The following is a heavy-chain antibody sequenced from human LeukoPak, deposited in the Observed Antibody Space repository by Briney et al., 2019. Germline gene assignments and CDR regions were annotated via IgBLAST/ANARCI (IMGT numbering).Heavy chain of an antibody. CDR1: GFTFSSYA. V-gene: IGHV3-30*04. J-gene: IGHJ4*02. CDR3: ARRDYSGYHPDDY. Sequence: PGGSLRLSCAASGFTFSSYAMHWVRQAPGKGLEWVAVISYDGSNKYYADSVKGRFTISRDNSKNTLYLQMNSLRAEDTAVYYCARRDYSGYHPDDYWGQGTLVTVSS. D-gene: IGHD5-12*01. CDR2: ISYDGSNK.